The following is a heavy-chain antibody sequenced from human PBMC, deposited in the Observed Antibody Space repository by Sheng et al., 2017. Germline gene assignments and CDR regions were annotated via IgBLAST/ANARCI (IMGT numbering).Heavy chain of an antibody. J-gene: IGHJ4*02. V-gene: IGHV3-30*02. CDR1: GFTFSSYG. Sequence: QVQLVESGGGVVQPGGSLRLSCAASGFTFSSYGMHWVRQAPGKGLEWVAFIRYDGSNKYYADSVKGRFTISRDNSKNTLYLQMNSLRAEDTAVYYCAKDDGCYFDYWGQGTLVTVSS. CDR2: IRYDGSNK. CDR3: AKDDGCYFDY.